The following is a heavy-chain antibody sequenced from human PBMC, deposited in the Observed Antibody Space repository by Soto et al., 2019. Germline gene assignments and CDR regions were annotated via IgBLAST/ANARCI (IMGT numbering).Heavy chain of an antibody. CDR1: GGSISRGGYY. CDR2: IYYSGST. Sequence: SETLSLTCTVSGGSISRGGYYWSWIRQHPGKGLEWIGYIYYSGSTYYNPSLKSRVTISVDTSKNQFSLKLSSVTAADTAVYYCARGSGYCSSTSCLYNWFDPWGQGSLVTVSS. D-gene: IGHD2-2*01. V-gene: IGHV4-31*03. J-gene: IGHJ5*02. CDR3: ARGSGYCSSTSCLYNWFDP.